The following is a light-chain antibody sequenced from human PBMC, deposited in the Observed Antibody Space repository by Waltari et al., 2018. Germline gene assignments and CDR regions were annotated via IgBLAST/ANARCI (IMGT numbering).Light chain of an antibody. J-gene: IGKJ1*01. CDR3: QQYSHYWT. CDR2: DAS. Sequence: DIQMTQSPSTLSAFVGDRVTITCRASQSISGWLAWYQQKPGKAPKLLIYDASNLLSGVPSRFSGSGSGTEFTLTSSCLQPDEFATYYCQQYSHYWTFGQGTKVEV. CDR1: QSISGW. V-gene: IGKV1-5*01.